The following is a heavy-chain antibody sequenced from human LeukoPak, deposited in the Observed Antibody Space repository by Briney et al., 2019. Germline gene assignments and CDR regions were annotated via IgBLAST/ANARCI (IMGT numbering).Heavy chain of an antibody. V-gene: IGHV3-48*01. Sequence: TGGSLRLSCAASGFTFSSYSMNWVRQAPGKGLEWVSYISSSSSTIYYADSVKGRFTISGDNAKNSLYLQMNSLRAEDTAVYYCARGAREWELGKYYFDYWGQGTLVTVSS. J-gene: IGHJ4*02. D-gene: IGHD1-26*01. CDR3: ARGAREWELGKYYFDY. CDR1: GFTFSSYS. CDR2: ISSSSSTI.